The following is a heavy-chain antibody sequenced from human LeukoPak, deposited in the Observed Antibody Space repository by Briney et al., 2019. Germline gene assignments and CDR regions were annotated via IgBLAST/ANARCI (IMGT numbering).Heavy chain of an antibody. D-gene: IGHD2-2*02. CDR2: ISGSGGST. V-gene: IGHV3-23*01. J-gene: IGHJ4*02. CDR1: GFTFSSYA. Sequence: GGSLRLSCAASGFTFSSYAMSWVRQAPGKGLEWVSDISGSGGSTYYADSVTGRFTISRDNYKHTLYLQMNSLRAEDTAVYYCAKGGVGDCSSTSCYTFDYWGQGTLVTVSS. CDR3: AKGGVGDCSSTSCYTFDY.